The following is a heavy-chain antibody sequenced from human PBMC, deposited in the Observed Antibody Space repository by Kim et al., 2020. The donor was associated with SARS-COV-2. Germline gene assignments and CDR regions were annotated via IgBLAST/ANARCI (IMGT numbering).Heavy chain of an antibody. J-gene: IGHJ4*02. V-gene: IGHV3-33*01. CDR2: K. D-gene: IGHD6-13*01. CDR3: ARDRAAAALDY. Sequence: KNYADSVKGRFTSSRDNSKNTLYLQMNSLRAEETAVYYCARDRAAAALDYWGQGTLVTVSS.